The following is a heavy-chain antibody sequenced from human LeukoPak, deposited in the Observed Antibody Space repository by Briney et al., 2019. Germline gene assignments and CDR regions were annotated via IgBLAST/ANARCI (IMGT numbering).Heavy chain of an antibody. CDR3: ARDRGDFWSGYYSWLDP. CDR1: GYSISSGYY. D-gene: IGHD3-3*01. V-gene: IGHV4-38-2*02. J-gene: IGHJ5*02. CDR2: IYHSGST. Sequence: SETLSLTCTVSGYSISSGYYWGWIRQPPGKGLEWIGSIYHSGSTYYNPSLKSRVTISADTSKNQFSLKLSSVTAADTAVYYCARDRGDFWSGYYSWLDPWGQGTLVTVSS.